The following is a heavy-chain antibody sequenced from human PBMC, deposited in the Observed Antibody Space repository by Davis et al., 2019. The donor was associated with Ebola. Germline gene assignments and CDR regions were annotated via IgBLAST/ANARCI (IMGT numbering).Heavy chain of an antibody. CDR3: ARDQYTYGQADHPFDF. V-gene: IGHV3-30*03. CDR1: GFTFSTYG. D-gene: IGHD5-18*01. CDR2: ILYDGSNK. Sequence: PGGSLRLSCAASGFTFSTYGMHWVRQAPGKGPEWVAVILYDGSNKYYAASVKGRFTISRDNSKNTLYLQMNSLRPDDTAVYYCARDQYTYGQADHPFDFWGQGTLTTVSS. J-gene: IGHJ4*02.